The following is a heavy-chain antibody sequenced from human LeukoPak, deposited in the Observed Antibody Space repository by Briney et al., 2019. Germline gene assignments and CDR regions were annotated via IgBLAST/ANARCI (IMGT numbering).Heavy chain of an antibody. J-gene: IGHJ5*02. V-gene: IGHV1-2*02. CDR3: ARVVYSYRHNWFDP. Sequence: ASVKVSCKASGYTFTGYYMHWVRQAPGQGVEWMGWINPNSGGTNYAQKFQGRVTMTRDTSISTTYMELSRLRSDDTAVYYCARVVYSYRHNWFDPWGQGTLVTVSS. CDR1: GYTFTGYY. CDR2: INPNSGGT. D-gene: IGHD5-18*01.